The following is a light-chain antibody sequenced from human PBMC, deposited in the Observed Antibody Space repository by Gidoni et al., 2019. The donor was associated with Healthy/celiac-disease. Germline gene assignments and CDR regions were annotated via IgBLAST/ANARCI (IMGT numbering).Light chain of an antibody. J-gene: IGKJ4*01. CDR1: QSISSY. CDR3: QQSYSTLLT. Sequence: DIQMTQSPASLSASVGDRVTITCRASQSISSYLNWYQQKPGKAPKLLIYAASSLQSGVPSRFSGSGSGTDFTLTISRLQPADFATYYCQQSYSTLLTFGGGTKVEIK. V-gene: IGKV1-39*01. CDR2: AAS.